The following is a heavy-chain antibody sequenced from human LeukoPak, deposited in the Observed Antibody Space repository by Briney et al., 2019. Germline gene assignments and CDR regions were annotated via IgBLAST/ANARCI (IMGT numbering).Heavy chain of an antibody. J-gene: IGHJ4*02. CDR2: ISYDGSNK. D-gene: IGHD6-19*01. CDR1: GFTFSSYA. Sequence: GGSLRLSCAASGFTFSSYAMHWVRQAPGEGMEWVAVISYDGSNKYYADSVKGRFTISRDNSKNTLYLQMNSLRAEDTAVYYCARDPSSGWYYYFDYWGQGTLVTVSS. CDR3: ARDPSSGWYYYFDY. V-gene: IGHV3-30-3*01.